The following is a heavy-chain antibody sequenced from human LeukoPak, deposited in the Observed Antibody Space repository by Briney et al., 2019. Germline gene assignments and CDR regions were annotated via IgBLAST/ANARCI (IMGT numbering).Heavy chain of an antibody. CDR2: ISSSSNTI. Sequence: GGSLRLSCAASGFTFSSYSMNLVRQAPGKGLEWVAYISSSSNTIDSADSVKGRFTISRDNARNSLYLQVNSLRAEDTAVYYCARARGSSYGYSDYWGQGTLVTVSS. CDR1: GFTFSSYS. J-gene: IGHJ4*02. CDR3: ARARGSSYGYSDY. V-gene: IGHV3-48*01. D-gene: IGHD5-18*01.